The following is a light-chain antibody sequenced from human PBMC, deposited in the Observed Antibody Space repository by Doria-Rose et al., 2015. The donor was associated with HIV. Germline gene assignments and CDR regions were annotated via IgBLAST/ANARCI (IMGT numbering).Light chain of an antibody. V-gene: IGKV3-20*01. CDR2: DGS. CDR3: HQYGTSWT. J-gene: IGKJ1*01. Sequence: TQPPGTLSLSPGERATLSCRASQRSSSTYLAWYQQKPGQAPSLLIYDGSTRATGIPDRFSASGSGTDFTLTINRLEPEDFALYYCHQYGTSWTFGQGTKVEI. CDR1: QRSSSTY.